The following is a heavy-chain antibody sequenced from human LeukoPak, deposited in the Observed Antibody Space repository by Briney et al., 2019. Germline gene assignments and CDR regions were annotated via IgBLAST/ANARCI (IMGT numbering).Heavy chain of an antibody. CDR1: GYTFTGYY. V-gene: IGHV1-2*02. Sequence: ASVKVSCKASGYTFTGYYMHWVRQGPGQGLEWMGWINPNSGGTNYAQKFQGRVTMTRDTSISTAYMELRRLRSDDTAVYYCARDKGYSSDWTLHYGMDVWGQGTTVTVSS. D-gene: IGHD6-25*01. J-gene: IGHJ6*02. CDR2: INPNSGGT. CDR3: ARDKGYSSDWTLHYGMDV.